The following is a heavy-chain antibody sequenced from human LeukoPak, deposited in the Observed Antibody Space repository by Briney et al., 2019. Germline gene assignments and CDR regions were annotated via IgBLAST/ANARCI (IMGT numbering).Heavy chain of an antibody. CDR1: GYTFTSYG. V-gene: IGHV1-18*01. CDR2: ISAYNGNT. D-gene: IGHD6-13*01. Sequence: GASVKVSCKASGYTFTSYGIGWVRQAPGQGLEWMGWISAYNGNTNYAQKLQGRVTMTTDTSTSTAYMELRSLRSDDTAVYYCAREGHSSSPPAFDYWGQGTLVTVSS. J-gene: IGHJ4*02. CDR3: AREGHSSSPPAFDY.